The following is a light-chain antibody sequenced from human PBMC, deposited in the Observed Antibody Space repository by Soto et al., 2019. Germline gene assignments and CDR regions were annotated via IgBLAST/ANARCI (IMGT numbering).Light chain of an antibody. J-gene: IGKJ4*01. CDR3: QQANSFLT. CDR1: QDIGSW. V-gene: IGKV1-12*01. Sequence: DIQMTQSPSSVSASVGDRVTITCRASQDIGSWLAWYQQNPGNAPNLLIYAASSLQSGVPSRFSGSGSATDFTLTISSLQPEDFATYYCQQANSFLTFGGGTKVEIK. CDR2: AAS.